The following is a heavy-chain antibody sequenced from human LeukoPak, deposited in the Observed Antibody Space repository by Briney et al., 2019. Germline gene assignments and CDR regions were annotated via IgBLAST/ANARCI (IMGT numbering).Heavy chain of an antibody. D-gene: IGHD5-18*01. CDR3: ARTRDTALNYFDV. V-gene: IGHV4-61*05. J-gene: IGHJ2*01. CDR2: IYYSGST. CDR1: GGSISSSSYY. Sequence: SETLSLTCTVSGGSISSSSYYWGWIRQPPGKGLEWIGYIYYSGSTNYNPSLKSRVTISVDTSKNQFSLKLSSVTGADTAVYYCARTRDTALNYFDVWGRGTLVTVSS.